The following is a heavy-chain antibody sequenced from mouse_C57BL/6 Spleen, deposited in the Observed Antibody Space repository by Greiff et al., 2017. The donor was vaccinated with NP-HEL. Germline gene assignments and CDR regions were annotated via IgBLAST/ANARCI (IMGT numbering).Heavy chain of an antibody. J-gene: IGHJ4*01. CDR1: GYTFTSYT. D-gene: IGHD2-3*01. Sequence: VQLQQSGAELARPGASVKMSCKASGYTFTSYTMHWVKQRPGQGLEWIGYINPSSGYTKYNQKFKDKATLTADKSSSPAYMQLSSLTSEDSAVYYCARGPYDGYYYAMDYWGQGTSVTVSS. CDR2: INPSSGYT. V-gene: IGHV1-4*01. CDR3: ARGPYDGYYYAMDY.